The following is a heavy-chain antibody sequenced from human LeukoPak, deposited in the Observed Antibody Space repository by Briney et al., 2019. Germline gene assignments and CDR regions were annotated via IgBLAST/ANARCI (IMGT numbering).Heavy chain of an antibody. CDR2: INHSGST. CDR3: ARGGGNKQWLTWFDP. J-gene: IGHJ5*02. Sequence: SEPLSLTCAVYGGSFSGYYWSWIRQPPGKGLEWIGEINHSGSTNYNPSLKSRVTISVDTSKNQFSLKLSSVTAADTAVYYCARGGGNKQWLTWFDPWGQGTLVTVSS. D-gene: IGHD6-19*01. CDR1: GGSFSGYY. V-gene: IGHV4-34*01.